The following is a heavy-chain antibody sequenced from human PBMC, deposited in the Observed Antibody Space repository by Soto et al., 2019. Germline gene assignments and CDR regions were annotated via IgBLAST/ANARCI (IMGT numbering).Heavy chain of an antibody. CDR1: GVSLNTDDTW. J-gene: IGHJ6*02. CDR2: YHSGGST. CDR3: VRSRQMKSATDYGLGV. Sequence: QVQLPESGSGLVKPSQSLSLTCTVSGVSLNTDDTWWSWIRQSPGKGLEFIGYYHSGGSTYYDASFRSRVIISSDTSNSQFSLKLSSVTVADTAVYFCVRSRQMKSATDYGLGVWGQGTTVTVSS. V-gene: IGHV4-30-4*01. D-gene: IGHD2-15*01.